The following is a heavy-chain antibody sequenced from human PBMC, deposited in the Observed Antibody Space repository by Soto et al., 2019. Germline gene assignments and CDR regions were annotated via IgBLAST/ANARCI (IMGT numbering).Heavy chain of an antibody. J-gene: IGHJ6*02. Sequence: GGSLRLSCAASGFTFSSYSMNWVRQAPGKGLEWVSSISSSSSYIYYADSVKGRFTISRDNAKNSLYLQMSSLRAEDTAVYYCARDLAARYYGMDVWGQGTTVTVSS. CDR1: GFTFSSYS. CDR3: ARDLAARYYGMDV. D-gene: IGHD6-6*01. V-gene: IGHV3-21*01. CDR2: ISSSSSYI.